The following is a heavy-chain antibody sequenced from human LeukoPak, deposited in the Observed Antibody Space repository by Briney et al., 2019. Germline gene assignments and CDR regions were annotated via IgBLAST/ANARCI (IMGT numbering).Heavy chain of an antibody. Sequence: PGGSMRLPCAASGFTFSSYSMNWVRQAPGKGLEWVSSISSSSSYICYADSVKGRFTISRDNAKNSLYLQMNSLRAEDTAVYYCARDLYDSSGLDYWGQGTLVTVSS. V-gene: IGHV3-21*01. CDR2: ISSSSSYI. D-gene: IGHD3-22*01. J-gene: IGHJ4*02. CDR3: ARDLYDSSGLDY. CDR1: GFTFSSYS.